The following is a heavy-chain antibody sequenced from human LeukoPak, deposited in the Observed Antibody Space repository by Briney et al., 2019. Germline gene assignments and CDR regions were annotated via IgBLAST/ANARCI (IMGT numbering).Heavy chain of an antibody. CDR3: ASNRLNYDFWSGYFEGPPYYFDY. CDR1: GFTFSSYS. D-gene: IGHD3-3*01. V-gene: IGHV3-21*01. CDR2: ISSSSYI. Sequence: GGSLRLSCAASGFTFSSYSMNWVRQAPGKGLEWVSSISSSSYIYYADSVKGRFTISRDNAKNSLYLQMNSLRAEDTAVYYCASNRLNYDFWSGYFEGPPYYFDYWGQGTLVTVSS. J-gene: IGHJ4*02.